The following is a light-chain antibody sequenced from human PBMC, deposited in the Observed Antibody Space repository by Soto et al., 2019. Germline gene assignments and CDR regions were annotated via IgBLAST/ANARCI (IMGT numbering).Light chain of an antibody. CDR1: QSVLYSSDNKNX. J-gene: IGKJ1*01. V-gene: IGKV4-1*01. CDR2: LAS. CDR3: QQYYSTPRT. Sequence: DIVMTQSPDSLAVSLGERATINCKSSQSVLYSSDNKNXLAWYQQKPGQPPKMLIYLASTRGPGVPDRFSGSGSGTDFTLIISSLQAEDVAVYYCQQYYSTPRTFGQGTRVEIK.